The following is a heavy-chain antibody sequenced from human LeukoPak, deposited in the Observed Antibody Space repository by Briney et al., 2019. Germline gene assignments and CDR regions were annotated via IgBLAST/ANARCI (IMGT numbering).Heavy chain of an antibody. D-gene: IGHD6-19*01. CDR3: ASREWLVRPNYYYYYYYMDV. Sequence: ASVKVSCKASGGTFSSYAISWVRQAPGQGLEWMGGISPIFGTANYAQKFQGRVTITADKSTSTAYMELSSLRSEDTAVYYCASREWLVRPNYYYYYYYMDVWGKGTTVTVSS. J-gene: IGHJ6*03. CDR2: ISPIFGTA. CDR1: GGTFSSYA. V-gene: IGHV1-69*06.